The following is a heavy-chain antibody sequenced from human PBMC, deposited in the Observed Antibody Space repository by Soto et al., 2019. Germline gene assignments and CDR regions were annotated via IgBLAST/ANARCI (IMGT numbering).Heavy chain of an antibody. CDR3: AREGVAPYYYYGMDV. V-gene: IGHV1-18*01. Sequence: ASVKVSCKSSGYTFTRYGISWVRQAPGQGLEWMGWISTYNGDTNYAQTFQGRVTMTTDTSTSTVHMEVRSLRSDDTAVYYCAREGVAPYYYYGMDVWGKGTPVTVSS. J-gene: IGHJ6*04. CDR2: ISTYNGDT. CDR1: GYTFTRYG. D-gene: IGHD5-12*01.